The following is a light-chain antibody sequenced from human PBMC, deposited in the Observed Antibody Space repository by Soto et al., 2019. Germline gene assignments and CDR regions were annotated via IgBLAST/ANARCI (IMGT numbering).Light chain of an antibody. V-gene: IGKV3-11*01. J-gene: IGKJ4*01. Sequence: EIVLTQSPATLALSPGQRATLSCRASQNIDTNLAWYQQKSGQAPRLLIYDASNRATGIPARFSGSGSGTDFTLTISSLEPEDFAIYYCQHRDNWPLTFGGGTKVEI. CDR2: DAS. CDR1: QNIDTN. CDR3: QHRDNWPLT.